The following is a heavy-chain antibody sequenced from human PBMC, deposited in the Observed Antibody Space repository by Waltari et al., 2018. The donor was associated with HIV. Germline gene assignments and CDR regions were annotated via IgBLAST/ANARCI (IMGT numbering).Heavy chain of an antibody. J-gene: IGHJ4*02. CDR2: IKQDGSEK. Sequence: EVQLVAPGGGLVQPGGSLRPSCAAAGLPFTSCWISSVRQAPGKGLEWVANIKQDGSEKYYVDSVKGRFTISRDNAKNSLYLQMNSLRAEDTAVYYCARDASVGSGGWGQGTLVTVSS. D-gene: IGHD3-10*01. CDR1: GLPFTSCW. V-gene: IGHV3-7*01. CDR3: ARDASVGSGG.